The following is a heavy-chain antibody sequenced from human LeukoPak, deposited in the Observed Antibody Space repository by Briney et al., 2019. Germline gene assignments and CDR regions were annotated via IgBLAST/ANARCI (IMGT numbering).Heavy chain of an antibody. CDR1: GGSISSSNW. J-gene: IGHJ4*02. CDR3: ARASVEMATTYYFDF. CDR2: IYHSGST. D-gene: IGHD5-24*01. Sequence: SETLSLTCAVSGGSISSSNWWSWVRQPPGKGLEWIGEIYHSGSTYYNPSLKSRVTILVDTSKNQFSLRLSSVTAADTAVYYCARASVEMATTYYFDFWGQGTLVTVSS. V-gene: IGHV4-4*02.